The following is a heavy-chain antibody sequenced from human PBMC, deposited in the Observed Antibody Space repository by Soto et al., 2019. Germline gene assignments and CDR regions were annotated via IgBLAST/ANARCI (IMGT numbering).Heavy chain of an antibody. CDR2: ISWNSGSI. CDR1: GFTFDDYA. J-gene: IGHJ4*02. CDR3: AKDNLPIAAAGNLGY. D-gene: IGHD6-13*01. V-gene: IGHV3-9*01. Sequence: GGSLRLSCAASGFTFDDYAMHWVRQAPGKGLEWVSGISWNSGSIGYADSVKGRFTISRDNAKNSLYLQMNSLRAEDTALYYCAKDNLPIAAAGNLGYWGQGTLVTVSS.